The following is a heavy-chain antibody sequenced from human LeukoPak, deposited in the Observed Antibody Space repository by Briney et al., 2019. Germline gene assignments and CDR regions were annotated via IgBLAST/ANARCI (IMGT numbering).Heavy chain of an antibody. V-gene: IGHV1-69*06. D-gene: IGHD3-10*01. CDR3: ARSGSYDKRYYYLDV. CDR2: IIPIFGTA. J-gene: IGHJ6*03. CDR1: GGTFSSYA. Sequence: SVKVSCTASGGTFSSYAISWVRQAPGQGLEWLGRIIPIFGTANYAQKFRCRVTITSDKSTSRAYVELSNLSSEDTTVYYCARSGSYDKRYYYLDVWGKGTTGAVS.